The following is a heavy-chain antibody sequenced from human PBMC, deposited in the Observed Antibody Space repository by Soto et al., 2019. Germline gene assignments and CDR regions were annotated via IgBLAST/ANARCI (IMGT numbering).Heavy chain of an antibody. CDR2: INPNSGGT. J-gene: IGHJ6*02. Sequence: ASVKVSCKASGYTFTGYYMHWVRQAPGQGLEWMGWINPNSGGTNYAKKFQGRVTMTRDTSISTAYMELSRLRSDDTAVYYCARDVGGAGGMDVWGQGTTVTVSS. CDR3: ARDVGGAGGMDV. D-gene: IGHD2-15*01. V-gene: IGHV1-2*02. CDR1: GYTFTGYY.